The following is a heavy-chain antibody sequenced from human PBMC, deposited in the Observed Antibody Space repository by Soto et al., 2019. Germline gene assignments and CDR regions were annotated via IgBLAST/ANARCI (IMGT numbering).Heavy chain of an antibody. Sequence: LKISCKGSGYSFTSYWISWVRQMPGKGLEWMGRIDPSDSYTNYSPSFQGHVTISADKSISTAYLQWSSLKASDTAMYYCARSPSIAARLNWFDPWGQGTLVTVSS. CDR3: ARSPSIAARLNWFDP. J-gene: IGHJ5*02. CDR2: IDPSDSYT. CDR1: GYSFTSYW. D-gene: IGHD6-6*01. V-gene: IGHV5-10-1*01.